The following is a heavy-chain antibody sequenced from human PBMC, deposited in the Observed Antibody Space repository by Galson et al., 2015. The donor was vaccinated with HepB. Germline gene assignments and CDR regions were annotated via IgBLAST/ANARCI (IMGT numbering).Heavy chain of an antibody. CDR1: GYTFTSYY. D-gene: IGHD2-2*01. CDR2: INPSGGST. V-gene: IGHV1-46*03. CDR3: ARVHCSSTSCYSAQH. Sequence: SVKVSCKASGYTFTSYYMHWVRQAPGQGLEWMGIINPSGGSTSYAQKFQGRVTMTRDTSTSTAYMELSSLRSEDTAVYYCARVHCSSTSCYSAQHWGQGTLVTVSS. J-gene: IGHJ1*01.